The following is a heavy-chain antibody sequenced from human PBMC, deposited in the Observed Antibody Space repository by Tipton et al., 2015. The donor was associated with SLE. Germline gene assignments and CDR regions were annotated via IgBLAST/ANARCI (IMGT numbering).Heavy chain of an antibody. CDR1: GFIFSNHG. Sequence: SLRLSCAASGFIFSNHGMHWVRQAPGKGLEWGAFARYDGNNQYNADSVKGRFTISRDTSKNTLYLQMNSLRPEDTAVYYCAKDLGYSGSGSYYNGDYAFDIWGQGTMVTVSS. D-gene: IGHD3-10*01. V-gene: IGHV3-30*02. J-gene: IGHJ3*02. CDR2: ARYDGNNQ. CDR3: AKDLGYSGSGSYYNGDYAFDI.